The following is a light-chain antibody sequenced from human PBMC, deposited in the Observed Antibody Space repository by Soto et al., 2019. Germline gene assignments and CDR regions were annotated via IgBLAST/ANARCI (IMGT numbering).Light chain of an antibody. CDR3: QQYNNWPLT. CDR1: QSVSDN. CDR2: GAS. Sequence: EIVMTQSPVTLSVSPGERSTLSFMASQSVSDNLAWYQQKPGQAPRLLIYGASTRATGIPARFSGSGSGTEFTLTISSLQSEDFAVYYCQQYNNWPLTFGGGTKVDIK. V-gene: IGKV3D-15*01. J-gene: IGKJ4*01.